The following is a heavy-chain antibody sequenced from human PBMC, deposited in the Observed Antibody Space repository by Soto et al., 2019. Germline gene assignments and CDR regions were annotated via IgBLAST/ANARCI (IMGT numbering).Heavy chain of an antibody. CDR2: ISYDGNNK. CDR3: ARFRSERPFDY. CDR1: GLTFSRYT. J-gene: IGHJ4*02. V-gene: IGHV3-30-3*01. Sequence: GGSLRLSCAASGLTFSRYTMHWVRQAPGKGLEWVAVISYDGNNKYYADSVKGRFTISRDNSKNTLSLQMNSLRPEDTAVYYCARFRSERPFDYWGQGTLVTVSS.